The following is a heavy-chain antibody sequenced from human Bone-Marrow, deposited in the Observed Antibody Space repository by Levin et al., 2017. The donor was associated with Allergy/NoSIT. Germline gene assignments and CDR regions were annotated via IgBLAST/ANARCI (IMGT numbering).Heavy chain of an antibody. CDR1: GGSVSRGGYY. CDR2: IYYTGNT. V-gene: IGHV4-31*03. D-gene: IGHD2-2*01. Sequence: SETLSLTCTVSGGSVSRGGYYWSWMRQHPGKGLEWIAYIYYTGNTYYNPSLQSRLSISVDTSKNQFSLRLTSVTAADTAVYYCARRCSTTSCYGGDAFDIWGQGTLVTVSS. CDR3: ARRCSTTSCYGGDAFDI. J-gene: IGHJ3*02.